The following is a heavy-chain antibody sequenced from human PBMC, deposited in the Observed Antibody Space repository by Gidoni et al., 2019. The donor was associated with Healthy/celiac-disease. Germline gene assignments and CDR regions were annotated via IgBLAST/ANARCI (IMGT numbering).Heavy chain of an antibody. CDR3: AKASGYSYGPFDY. Sequence: EGQLVEAGGGLVQPGGSLRPPCAAPGFTFSSYAMSWVRPAPGKGLEWVSAISGSGGSTYYADSVKGRFTISRDNSKNTLYLQMNSLRAEDTAVYYCAKASGYSYGPFDYWGQGTLVTVSS. V-gene: IGHV3-23*04. D-gene: IGHD5-18*01. CDR2: ISGSGGST. CDR1: GFTFSSYA. J-gene: IGHJ4*02.